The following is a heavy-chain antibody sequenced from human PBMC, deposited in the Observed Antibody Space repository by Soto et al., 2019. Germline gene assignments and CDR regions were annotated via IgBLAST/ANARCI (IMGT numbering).Heavy chain of an antibody. V-gene: IGHV1-69*01. Sequence: QVQLVQSGAEVKKPGSSVRVSCKASGDSFRSYAISWVRQAPGQGLEWMGAIMAVFGTPTYALRFQGRVTMSADESTTTAYLDLSSLRSDDTAVYYCAKSRGFYAAMEVWGQGTTVTVSS. D-gene: IGHD3-16*01. CDR3: AKSRGFYAAMEV. CDR2: IMAVFGTP. CDR1: GDSFRSYA. J-gene: IGHJ6*02.